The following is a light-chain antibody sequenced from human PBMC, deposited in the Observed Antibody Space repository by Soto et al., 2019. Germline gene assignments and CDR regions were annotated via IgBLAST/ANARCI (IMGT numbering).Light chain of an antibody. CDR2: EVS. CDR1: SSDVGGYNY. Sequence: QSALTQPASVSGSPGQSITISCTGTSSDVGGYNYVSWYQLHPGKAPKLMVYEVSNRPSGVSNRLSGSKSGNTASLTISGLQAEDEADYYCSSYTSSTAYVFGTGTKLTVL. J-gene: IGLJ1*01. CDR3: SSYTSSTAYV. V-gene: IGLV2-14*01.